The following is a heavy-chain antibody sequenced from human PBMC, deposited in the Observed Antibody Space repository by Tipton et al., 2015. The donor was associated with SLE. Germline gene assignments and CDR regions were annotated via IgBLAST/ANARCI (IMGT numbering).Heavy chain of an antibody. D-gene: IGHD5-24*01. Sequence: TLSLTCAVYGGSFSGYYWSWIRQPPGKGLEWIGEINHSGSTNYNPSLKSRVTISVDTSKNQFSLKLSSVTAADMAVYYCARKRNGMGIWGQGTMVTVSS. J-gene: IGHJ3*02. CDR2: INHSGST. V-gene: IGHV4-34*01. CDR1: GGSFSGYY. CDR3: ARKRNGMGI.